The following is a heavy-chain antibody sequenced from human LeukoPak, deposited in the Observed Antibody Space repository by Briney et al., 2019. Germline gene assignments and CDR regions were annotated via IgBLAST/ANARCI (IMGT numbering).Heavy chain of an antibody. CDR1: GGSFSGYY. Sequence: PSETLSLTCAVYGGSFSGYYWSWIRQPPGKGLEWIGEINHSGSTNYNPSLKSRVTISVDTSKNQFSLKLSSVTAADTAVYYCAGGLYSSSWNNWFDPWGQGTLVTVSS. CDR2: INHSGST. J-gene: IGHJ5*02. V-gene: IGHV4-34*01. D-gene: IGHD6-13*01. CDR3: AGGLYSSSWNNWFDP.